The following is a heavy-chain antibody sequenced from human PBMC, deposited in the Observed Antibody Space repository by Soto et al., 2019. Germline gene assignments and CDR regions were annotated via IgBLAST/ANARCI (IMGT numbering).Heavy chain of an antibody. CDR1: GYTFTSYG. Sequence: ASGKVSCKASGYTFTSYGISLVRQAHGQGLEWMGWISAYNGNTNYAQKLQGRVTMTTDTSTSTAYRELRSLRSDDTAVYYCASSPTADAFYIWGQGTMVTVSS. CDR3: ASSPTADAFYI. V-gene: IGHV1-18*01. J-gene: IGHJ3*02. CDR2: ISAYNGNT.